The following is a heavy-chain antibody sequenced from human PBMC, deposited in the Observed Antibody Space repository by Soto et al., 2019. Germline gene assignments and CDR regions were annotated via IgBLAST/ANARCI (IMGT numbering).Heavy chain of an antibody. D-gene: IGHD4-17*01. CDR1: GDSISSSF. V-gene: IGHV4-59*01. J-gene: IGHJ3*02. CDR2: FHYSGST. Sequence: SETLSLTCTVSGDSISSSFWSWIRQPPGKGLEWIGYFHYSGSTNYNPSLKSRVTISVDTSKNQFSLKLSSVTAADTAVYFCARLHDYGDYGSRNAFDIWGQGTMVTVSS. CDR3: ARLHDYGDYGSRNAFDI.